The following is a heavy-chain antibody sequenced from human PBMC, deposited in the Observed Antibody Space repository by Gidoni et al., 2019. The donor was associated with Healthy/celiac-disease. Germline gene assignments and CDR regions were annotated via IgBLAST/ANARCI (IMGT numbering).Heavy chain of an antibody. CDR1: GGSFSGYY. D-gene: IGHD2-21*02. Sequence: QVQLQQRGAGLLKPSETLSLTCAVYGGSFSGYYWSWFRQPPGKGLEWIGEINHSGSTNYNPSLKSRVTISVDTSKNQFSLKLSSVTAADTAVYYCARRGHIVVVTAIEGHAFDIWGQGTMVTVSS. CDR2: INHSGST. J-gene: IGHJ3*02. V-gene: IGHV4-34*01. CDR3: ARRGHIVVVTAIEGHAFDI.